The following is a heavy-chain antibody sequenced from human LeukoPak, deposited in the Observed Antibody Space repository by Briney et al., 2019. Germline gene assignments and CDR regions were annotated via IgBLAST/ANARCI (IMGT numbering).Heavy chain of an antibody. D-gene: IGHD3-22*01. CDR1: GYTFTSYD. CDR2: MNPNSGNT. Sequence: ASVKVSCKASGYTFTSYDINWVRQATGQGLGWMGWMNPNSGNTGYAQKFQGRVTITRNTSISTAYMELSSLRSEDTAVYYCATPRYSDNRGYYYDLTYWGQGTLVTVSS. V-gene: IGHV1-8*03. J-gene: IGHJ4*02. CDR3: ATPRYSDNRGYYYDLTY.